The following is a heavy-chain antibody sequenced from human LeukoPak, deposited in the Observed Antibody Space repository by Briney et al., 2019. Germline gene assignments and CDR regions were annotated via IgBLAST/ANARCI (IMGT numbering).Heavy chain of an antibody. CDR3: VSFYETY. Sequence: GGSLRLSCAASGNYWMHWVRQAPGKGLVGVPHINSDGSWTSYADSVKGRFTISKDNAKNTVYLQMNNLRAEDTAVYYCVSFYETYWGRGTLVTVSS. CDR2: INSDGSWT. J-gene: IGHJ4*02. CDR1: GNYW. V-gene: IGHV3-74*01. D-gene: IGHD2/OR15-2a*01.